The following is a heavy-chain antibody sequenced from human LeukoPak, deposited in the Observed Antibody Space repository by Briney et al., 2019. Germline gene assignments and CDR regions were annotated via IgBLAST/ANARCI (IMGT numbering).Heavy chain of an antibody. CDR1: GGSISSYY. D-gene: IGHD1-14*01. CDR2: IYYSGTT. V-gene: IGHV4-59*08. Sequence: SETLSLTCTVSGGSISSYYWSWIRQPPGKGLEWIGYIYYSGTTNYNPSLKSRVTISVDTSKNQFSLKLSSVTAADTAVYYCARQFYGTYYYYYGMDVWGQGTTVTVSS. CDR3: ARQFYGTYYYYYGMDV. J-gene: IGHJ6*02.